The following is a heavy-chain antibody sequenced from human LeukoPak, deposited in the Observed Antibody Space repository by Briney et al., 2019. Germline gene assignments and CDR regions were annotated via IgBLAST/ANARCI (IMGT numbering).Heavy chain of an antibody. Sequence: GGSLRLSCAASGFTFSGSALHWVRQASGRGLKWVGRIRSKANNDATSYAASVKGRFTISRDDSKNTASLQMNSLQTEDTAVYYCARHRGSDYYASSGYAYWGQGALVTVSS. CDR3: ARHRGSDYYASSGYAY. J-gene: IGHJ4*02. D-gene: IGHD3-10*01. CDR2: IRSKANNDAT. V-gene: IGHV3-73*01. CDR1: GFTFSGSA.